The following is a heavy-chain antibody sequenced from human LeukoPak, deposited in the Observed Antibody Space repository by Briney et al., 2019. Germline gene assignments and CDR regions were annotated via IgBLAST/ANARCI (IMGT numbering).Heavy chain of an antibody. CDR1: GFTFSSYA. D-gene: IGHD3-22*01. CDR3: ASLSSGYYDY. CDR2: ISYDGSNK. V-gene: IGHV3-30-3*01. Sequence: GGSLRLSCAASGFTFSSYAMHWVRQAPGKGLEWVAVISYDGSNKYYADSVKGRFTTSRDNSKNTLYLQMNSLRAEDTAVYYCASLSSGYYDYWGQGTLVTVSS. J-gene: IGHJ4*02.